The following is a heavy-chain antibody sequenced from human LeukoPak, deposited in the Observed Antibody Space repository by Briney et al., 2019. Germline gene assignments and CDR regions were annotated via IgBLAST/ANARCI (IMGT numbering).Heavy chain of an antibody. D-gene: IGHD2-15*01. J-gene: IGHJ5*02. V-gene: IGHV1-69*04. CDR3: ARVSCSGGSCYSGRWFDP. CDR2: IIPILGIA. Sequence: VASVKVSCKASGGTFSSYAISWVRQAPGQGLECMGRIIPILGIANYAQKFQGRVTITADKSTSTAYMELSSLRSEDTAVYYCARVSCSGGSCYSGRWFDPWGQGALVTVSS. CDR1: GGTFSSYA.